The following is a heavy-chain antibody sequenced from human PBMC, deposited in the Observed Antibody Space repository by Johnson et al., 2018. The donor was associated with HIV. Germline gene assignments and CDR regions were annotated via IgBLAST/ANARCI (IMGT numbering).Heavy chain of an antibody. Sequence: VQVVESGGGVVQPGGSLRLSCAASGFTFSSYGMHWVRQAPGKGLDWVAFIRYDGSNKYYADSVKGRFTISRDNSKNTLFLKMNSLGAEDTAVYSCAGDPYTSARNPFDIWGQGTMVTVS. CDR3: AGDPYTSARNPFDI. D-gene: IGHD1-14*01. CDR2: IRYDGSNK. CDR1: GFTFSSYG. J-gene: IGHJ3*02. V-gene: IGHV3-30*02.